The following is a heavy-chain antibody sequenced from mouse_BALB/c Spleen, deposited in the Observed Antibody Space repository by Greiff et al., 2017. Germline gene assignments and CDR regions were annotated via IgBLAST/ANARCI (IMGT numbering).Heavy chain of an antibody. CDR3: ARRDGYYVYYAMDY. Sequence: VQLQQSGPELVKPGASVKMSCKASGYTFTSYYIHWVKQRPGQGLEWIGWIYPGDGSTKYNEKFKGKTTLTADKSSSTAYMLLSSLTSEDSAIYFCARRDGYYVYYAMDYWGQGTSVTVSS. CDR1: GYTFTSYY. J-gene: IGHJ4*01. V-gene: IGHV1S56*01. CDR2: IYPGDGST. D-gene: IGHD2-3*01.